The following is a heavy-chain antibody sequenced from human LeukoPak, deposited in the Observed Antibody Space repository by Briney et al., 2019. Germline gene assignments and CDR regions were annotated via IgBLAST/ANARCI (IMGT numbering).Heavy chain of an antibody. CDR3: ARYGNGEWLAHYAFDV. CDR1: GFTVSSNY. V-gene: IGHV3-66*01. Sequence: GGSLRLSCAASGFTVSSNYMSWVRQAPGKGLEWVSVIYSGGSTYYADSVKGRFTISRDNSKNTLYLQMNSLRAEDTAVYYCARYGNGEWLAHYAFDVWGRGTMVTVAS. CDR2: IYSGGST. J-gene: IGHJ3*01. D-gene: IGHD6-19*01.